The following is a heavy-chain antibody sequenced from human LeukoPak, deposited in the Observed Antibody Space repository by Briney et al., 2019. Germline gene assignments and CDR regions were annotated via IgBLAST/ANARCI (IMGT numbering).Heavy chain of an antibody. CDR1: GFIFNDFW. CDR3: ARVVYYYGSGSYHYYFDY. D-gene: IGHD3-10*01. V-gene: IGHV3-7*01. CDR2: IRQDGGAK. Sequence: PGGSLRLSCTASGFIFNDFWMSWVRQAPGEGLEWVANIRQDGGAKNYVDSVKGRFTISRDNAKKSLYLQMNSLRAEDTAVYYCARVVYYYGSGSYHYYFDYWGQGTLVTVSS. J-gene: IGHJ4*02.